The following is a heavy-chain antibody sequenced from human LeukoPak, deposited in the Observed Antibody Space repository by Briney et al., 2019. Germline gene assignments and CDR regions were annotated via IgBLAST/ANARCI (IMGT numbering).Heavy chain of an antibody. Sequence: GGSLRLSCAASGFTFSNAWMSRVRQAPGKGLEWVGRIKSKTDGGTTDYAAPVKGRFTISRDDSKNTLYLQMNSLKTEDTAVYYCTTGGDIVVVVAAKVPRDAFDIWGQGTMVTVSS. J-gene: IGHJ3*02. CDR3: TTGGDIVVVVAAKVPRDAFDI. D-gene: IGHD2-15*01. V-gene: IGHV3-15*01. CDR1: GFTFSNAW. CDR2: IKSKTDGGTT.